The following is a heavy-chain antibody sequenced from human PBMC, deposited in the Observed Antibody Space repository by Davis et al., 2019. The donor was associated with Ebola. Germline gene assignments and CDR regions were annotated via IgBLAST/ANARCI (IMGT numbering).Heavy chain of an antibody. CDR1: GGSFSGHY. D-gene: IGHD2-8*01. CDR3: AKDRHPLATNKIYYFDY. V-gene: IGHV4-34*01. Sequence: SETLSLTCAVYGGSFSGHYWSWVRQSPREGLEWIGEISPRGRTTYNPSLLSRVTISVDTSRNQFSLKVNSVTAADTAVYYCAKDRHPLATNKIYYFDYWGHGTLVTVSS. J-gene: IGHJ4*01. CDR2: ISPRGRT.